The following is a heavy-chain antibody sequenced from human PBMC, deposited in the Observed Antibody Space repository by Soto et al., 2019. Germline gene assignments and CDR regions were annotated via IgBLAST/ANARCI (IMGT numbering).Heavy chain of an antibody. D-gene: IGHD6-13*01. J-gene: IGHJ3*01. Sequence: GGSLRLSCAASGFTVSSDHMSWVRQAPGKGLEWISVMYYGGTTYYADSVQGRFTISRDSSTNTLYLQMTDLRADDTAVYYCAREAAGFDLWGQGTMVTVSS. CDR2: MYYGGTT. CDR3: AREAAGFDL. V-gene: IGHV3-53*01. CDR1: GFTVSSDH.